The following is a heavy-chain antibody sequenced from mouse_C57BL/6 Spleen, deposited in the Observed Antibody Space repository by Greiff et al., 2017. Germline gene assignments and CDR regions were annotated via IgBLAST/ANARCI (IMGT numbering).Heavy chain of an antibody. Sequence: VQLQQSGAELVRPGTSVKVSCKASGYAFTNYLIEWVKQRPGQGLEWIGVINPGSGGTNYNEKFKGKATLTADKSSSTAYMQLSSLTSEDSAVYFCARGSNYEGYYFDYWGQGTTLTVSS. D-gene: IGHD2-5*01. J-gene: IGHJ2*01. CDR1: GYAFTNYL. CDR3: ARGSNYEGYYFDY. V-gene: IGHV1-54*01. CDR2: INPGSGGT.